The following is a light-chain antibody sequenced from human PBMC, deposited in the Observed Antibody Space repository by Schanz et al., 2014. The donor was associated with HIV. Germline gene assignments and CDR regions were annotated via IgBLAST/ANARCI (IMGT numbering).Light chain of an antibody. CDR2: EVN. CDR1: TSDIGAYNY. J-gene: IGLJ2*01. V-gene: IGLV2-8*01. CDR3: QSFDRFLFCLV. Sequence: QSALTQPPSASGSPGHSVTISCTGTTSDIGAYNYVSWYQLHPGRAPKLIIFEVNRRPSGVPNRFSGSKSGNTASLTVSGLLAEDEGDYYCQSFDRFLFCLVFGG.